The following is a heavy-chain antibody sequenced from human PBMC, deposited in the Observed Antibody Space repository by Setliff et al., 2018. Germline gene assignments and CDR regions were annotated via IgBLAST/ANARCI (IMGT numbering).Heavy chain of an antibody. D-gene: IGHD2-21*01. CDR1: GGSISTFY. CDR2: IHYSGST. CDR3: ARFLDPRDGYQNSPGFDF. V-gene: IGHV4-59*01. J-gene: IGHJ4*02. Sequence: SETLSLTCTVSGGSISTFYWSWIRQSPEKGLEWIAYIHYSGSTNRNPSLKSRVTISLDTPKNQFSLKLSYMTAADTAVYYCARFLDPRDGYQNSPGFDFWGQGALVTVSS.